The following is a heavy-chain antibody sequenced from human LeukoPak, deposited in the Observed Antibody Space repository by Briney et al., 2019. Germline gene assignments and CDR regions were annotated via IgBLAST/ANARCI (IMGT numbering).Heavy chain of an antibody. CDR3: AKEREGAVAGSLDY. CDR2: ISYDGSNK. Sequence: PGGSLRLSCAASGFTFSSYGMHWVRQAPGKGLEWVAVISYDGSNKYYADSVKGRFTISRDNSKNTLYLQMNSLRAEDTAVYYCAKEREGAVAGSLDYWGQGTLVTVSS. J-gene: IGHJ4*02. CDR1: GFTFSSYG. D-gene: IGHD6-19*01. V-gene: IGHV3-30*18.